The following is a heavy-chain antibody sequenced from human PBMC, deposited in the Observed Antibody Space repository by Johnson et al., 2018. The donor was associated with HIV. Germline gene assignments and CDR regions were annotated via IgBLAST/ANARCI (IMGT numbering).Heavy chain of an antibody. V-gene: IGHV3-30-3*01. CDR1: GFTFISYA. CDR2: ISYDGSNK. CDR3: AKDRVVIAAHDAFDI. J-gene: IGHJ3*02. D-gene: IGHD2-21*01. Sequence: QVQLVESGGGVVQPGRSLRLSCAASGFTFISYAMHWVRQAPGKGLEWVAVISYDGSNKYYADSVKGRFTISRDNSKNTLYLQMNNLRPEDTALYYCAKDRVVIAAHDAFDIWGQGTMVTVSS.